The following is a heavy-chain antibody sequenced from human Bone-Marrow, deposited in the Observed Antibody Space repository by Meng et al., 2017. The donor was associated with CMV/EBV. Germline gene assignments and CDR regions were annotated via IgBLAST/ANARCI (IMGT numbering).Heavy chain of an antibody. CDR3: ARGDPLALAKPGDF. J-gene: IGHJ4*02. CDR1: GYNFSSLE. Sequence: GYNFSSLEIALVHPMTGEGLEWMGIIHPGVSDAKYSPSFPGHVTIPADKSVTTSYLQWTPLQASDTAMYFCARGDPLALAKPGDFWGQGTLVTVSS. CDR2: IHPGVSDA. V-gene: IGHV5-51*07. D-gene: IGHD5-12*01.